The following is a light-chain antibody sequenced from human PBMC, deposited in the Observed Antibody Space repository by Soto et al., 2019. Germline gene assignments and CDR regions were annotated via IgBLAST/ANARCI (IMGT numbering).Light chain of an antibody. V-gene: IGKV3-15*01. CDR1: QSVGSN. CDR3: QQYNNWPPDRT. J-gene: IGKJ1*01. CDR2: DAS. Sequence: EIVMTQSPANLSVSPGERATLSCRASQSVGSNLAWYQQKPGQAPRLLIYDASTRATGIPARFSGSGSGTEFTLTISSLQSEDFAIYFCQQYNNWPPDRTFGQGTKVEIK.